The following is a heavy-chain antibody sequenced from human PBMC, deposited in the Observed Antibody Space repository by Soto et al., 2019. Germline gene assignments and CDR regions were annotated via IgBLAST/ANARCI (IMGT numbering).Heavy chain of an antibody. CDR1: GFTFSSYA. D-gene: IGHD3-3*01. J-gene: IGHJ4*02. CDR2: ISGSGGST. Sequence: AGGSLRLSCAASGFTFSSYAMSWVRQAPGKGLEWVSAISGSGGSTYYADSVKGRFTISRDNSKNTLYLQMNSLRAEDTAVYYCANLKPKVLRFLEWLSPRYYFDYWGQGTLVTVSS. V-gene: IGHV3-23*01. CDR3: ANLKPKVLRFLEWLSPRYYFDY.